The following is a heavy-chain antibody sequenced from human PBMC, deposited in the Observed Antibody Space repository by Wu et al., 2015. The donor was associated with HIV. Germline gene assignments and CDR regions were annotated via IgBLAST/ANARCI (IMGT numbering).Heavy chain of an antibody. J-gene: IGHJ4*02. D-gene: IGHD5-24*01. V-gene: IGHV1-2*02. CDR1: GYPFSDYY. CDR3: ARSHKWLQLRYQGIFDY. CDR2: INPKSGGA. Sequence: SGTEVKKPGASVKVSCKASGYPFSDYYIYWVRQAPGQGLEWMGWINPKSGGANYAQDFKGRLTMTRDTSITTVYMELKRLTSEDTAMYFCARSHKWLQLRYQGIFDYWGQGTLVTVSS.